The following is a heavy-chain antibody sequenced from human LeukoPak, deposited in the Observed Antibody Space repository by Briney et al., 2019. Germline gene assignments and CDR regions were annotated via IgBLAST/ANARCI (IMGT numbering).Heavy chain of an antibody. CDR2: INPSGGNT. J-gene: IGHJ4*02. D-gene: IGHD4-17*01. CDR1: GYTFTGYY. V-gene: IGHV1-46*01. Sequence: ASVKVSCKASGYTFTGYYMHWVRQAPGQGLEWMGVINPSGGNTNSAQKFQGRVTMTRDTSTRTVYMELSSLRSEDTAVYYCTREGAYGARGFDYWGQGTLITVSS. CDR3: TREGAYGARGFDY.